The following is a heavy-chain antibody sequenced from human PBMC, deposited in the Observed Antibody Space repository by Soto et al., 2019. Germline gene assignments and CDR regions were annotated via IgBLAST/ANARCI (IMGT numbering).Heavy chain of an antibody. CDR2: ISNGGSFI. J-gene: IGHJ5*02. Sequence: GGSLRLSCAASGFTFSDYYMSWIRQAPGKGLEYISYISNGGSFIYYADSVKGRFTISRDNAKNSLYLQMNSLRAEDTAVYYCARSIAARLNWFDPWGQGTLVTVSS. V-gene: IGHV3-11*04. CDR1: GFTFSDYY. CDR3: ARSIAARLNWFDP. D-gene: IGHD6-6*01.